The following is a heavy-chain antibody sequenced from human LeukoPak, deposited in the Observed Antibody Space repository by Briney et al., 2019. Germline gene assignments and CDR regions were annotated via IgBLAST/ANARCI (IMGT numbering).Heavy chain of an antibody. V-gene: IGHV1-69*05. CDR3: AREGVVGPREQGAFDI. Sequence: SVKVSCKASGYTFTGYYMHWVRQAPGQGLEWMGRVIPIFGTANYAQKFQGRVTITTDESTSTAYMELSSLRSEDTAVYYCAREGVVGPREQGAFDIWGQGTMVTVSS. J-gene: IGHJ3*02. CDR2: VIPIFGTA. CDR1: GYTFTGYY. D-gene: IGHD2-15*01.